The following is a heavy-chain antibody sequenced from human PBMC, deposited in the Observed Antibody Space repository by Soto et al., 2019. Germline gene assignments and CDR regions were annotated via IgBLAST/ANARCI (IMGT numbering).Heavy chain of an antibody. V-gene: IGHV4-59*12. Sequence: SETLSLTCTVSGGSISSYYWSWIRQPPGKGLEWIGYIYYSGSTNYNPSLKNRVTISVDTSKNQFSLKLSSVTAADTAVYYCARSFGGPAFDYWGQGTLVTVSS. J-gene: IGHJ4*02. CDR3: ARSFGGPAFDY. CDR2: IYYSGST. D-gene: IGHD2-2*01. CDR1: GGSISSYY.